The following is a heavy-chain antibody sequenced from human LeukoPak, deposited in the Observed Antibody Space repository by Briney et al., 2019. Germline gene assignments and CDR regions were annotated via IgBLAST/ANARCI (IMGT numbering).Heavy chain of an antibody. CDR2: IWYDGSNK. Sequence: PGGSLRLSCAASGFTFSSYGMHWVRQAPGKGLEWVAVIWYDGSNKYYADSVKGRFTISRDNSKNTLYLQMNSLRAEDKAVYYCAKGSHITGKTREAFDIWGQGTMVTVSS. V-gene: IGHV3-33*06. CDR1: GFTFSSYG. D-gene: IGHD1/OR15-1a*01. J-gene: IGHJ3*02. CDR3: AKGSHITGKTREAFDI.